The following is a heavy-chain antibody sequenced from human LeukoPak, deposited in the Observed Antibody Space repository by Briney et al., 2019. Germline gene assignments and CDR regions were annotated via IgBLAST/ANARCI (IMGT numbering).Heavy chain of an antibody. CDR3: ARGRKVSGVRRINWARHENYFFYYIDV. J-gene: IGHJ6*03. CDR2: IHHSGTT. V-gene: IGHV4-34*01. CDR1: GGSFSDSY. D-gene: IGHD1-14*01. Sequence: SETLFLTCAVYGGSFSDSYWTWIRQRPGKGLEWIGEIHHSGTTNFNPSLQSRVSISVDTAKNQFFLRVASMTAADTALYYCARGRKVSGVRRINWARHENYFFYYIDVWGKGTSVSVSS.